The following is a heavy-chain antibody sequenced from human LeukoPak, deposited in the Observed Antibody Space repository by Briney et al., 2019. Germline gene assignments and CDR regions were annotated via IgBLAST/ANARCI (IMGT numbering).Heavy chain of an antibody. CDR2: IIPICGTA. V-gene: IGHV1-69*06. J-gene: IGHJ4*02. CDR3: ARDLSGDVLTAPFDY. D-gene: IGHD1-1*01. CDR1: GGTFSSYA. Sequence: SVKVSCKASGGTFSSYAISWVRQAPGQGLEWMGGIIPICGTANYAQKFQGRVTITADKSTSTAYMELSSLRSEDTAVYYCARDLSGDVLTAPFDYWGQGTLVTVSS.